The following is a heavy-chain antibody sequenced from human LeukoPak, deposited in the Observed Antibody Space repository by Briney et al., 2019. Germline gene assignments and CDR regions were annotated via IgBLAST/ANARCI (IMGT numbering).Heavy chain of an antibody. D-gene: IGHD6-6*01. J-gene: IGHJ4*02. CDR1: GVSISSGYYY. CDR3: ARGTWSSSIDY. V-gene: IGHV4-30-4*01. Sequence: PSQTLSLTCTVSGVSISSGYYYWSWIRQPPGKGLEYIGYIYYGGTYYNPSLKSRVTISVDTSKNQFSLKLSSVTAADTAVYYCARGTWSSSIDYWGQGTLVTVSS. CDR2: IYYGGT.